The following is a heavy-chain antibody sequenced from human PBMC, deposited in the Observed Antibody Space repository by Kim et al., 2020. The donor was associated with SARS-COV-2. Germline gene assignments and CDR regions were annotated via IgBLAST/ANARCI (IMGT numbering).Heavy chain of an antibody. V-gene: IGHV3-30*18. CDR3: AKESGSGCYYAWTDYYYGMDV. D-gene: IGHD3-10*01. Sequence: GGSLRLSCAASGFTFSSYGMHWVRQAPGKGLEWVSVISYDGSNKYYADSVKGRFTISRDNSKNTLYLQMNSLRAEDTTVYYCAKESGSGCYYAWTDYYYGMDVWGQGTTVNGSS. CDR2: ISYDGSNK. J-gene: IGHJ6*02. CDR1: GFTFSSYG.